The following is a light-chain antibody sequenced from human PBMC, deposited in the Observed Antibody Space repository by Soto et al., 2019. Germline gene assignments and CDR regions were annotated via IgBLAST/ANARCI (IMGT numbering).Light chain of an antibody. CDR2: GAS. J-gene: IGKJ1*01. V-gene: IGKV3-20*01. CDR3: QQYYSYPRT. CDR1: QSISSSF. Sequence: EIVMTQSPATLSVSPGERATLSCRASQSISSSFLAWYQQTPGQAPRLLIYGASSRAAGIPDRFSGSGSGTDFTLTISSLESEDFAVYYCQQYYSYPRTFGQGTKVDI.